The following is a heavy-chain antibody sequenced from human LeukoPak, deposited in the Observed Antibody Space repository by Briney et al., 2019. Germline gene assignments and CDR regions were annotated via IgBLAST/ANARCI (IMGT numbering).Heavy chain of an antibody. Sequence: GSSVNVSCKASGGTFSSYAISWVRQAPGQGLEWMGGIIPIFGTANYAQKFQGRVTITADESTSTAYMELSSLRSEDTAVYYCASPKYYDFWSGRGPPSFDYWGQGTLVTVSS. J-gene: IGHJ4*02. CDR3: ASPKYYDFWSGRGPPSFDY. CDR1: GGTFSSYA. CDR2: IIPIFGTA. D-gene: IGHD3-3*01. V-gene: IGHV1-69*01.